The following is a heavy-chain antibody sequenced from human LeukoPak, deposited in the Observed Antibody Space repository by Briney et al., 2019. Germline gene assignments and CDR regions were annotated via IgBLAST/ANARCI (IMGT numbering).Heavy chain of an antibody. CDR3: AKDSAPYYDFWSGYYPPDY. D-gene: IGHD3-3*01. CDR2: ISGSGGST. CDR1: GFTFSSYA. Sequence: GRSLRLSCAASGFTFSSYAMSWVRQAPGKGLEWVSAISGSGGSTYYADSVKGRFTISRDNSKNTLYLQMNSLRAEDTAVYYCAKDSAPYYDFWSGYYPPDYWGQGTLVTVSS. J-gene: IGHJ4*02. V-gene: IGHV3-23*01.